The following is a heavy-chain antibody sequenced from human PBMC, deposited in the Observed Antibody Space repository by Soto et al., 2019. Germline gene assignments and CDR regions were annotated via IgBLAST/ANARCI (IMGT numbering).Heavy chain of an antibody. CDR2: ISGSGGST. Sequence: GGSLRLSCAASGFTFSSYAMSWVRQAPGKGLEWVSAISGSGGSTYYADSVKGRFTISRDNSKNTLYLQMNSLRAEDTAVYYCALKLAAAGSLLTSAVEIWGQGTLVTVSS. D-gene: IGHD6-13*01. J-gene: IGHJ4*03. V-gene: IGHV3-23*01. CDR3: ALKLAAAGSLLTSAVEI. CDR1: GFTFSSYA.